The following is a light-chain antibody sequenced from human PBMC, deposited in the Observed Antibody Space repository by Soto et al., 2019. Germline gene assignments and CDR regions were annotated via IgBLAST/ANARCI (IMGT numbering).Light chain of an antibody. V-gene: IGKV1-39*01. Sequence: DIQMTQSPSSLSASVGDRVTITCRASQSISSYLNWYQQKPGKAPKLLIYAASSLQSGVPSRFSGRGSWTDFHLTISSLQPEDFATYYCQQSYSTLALTFGGGTKVEIK. J-gene: IGKJ4*01. CDR1: QSISSY. CDR2: AAS. CDR3: QQSYSTLALT.